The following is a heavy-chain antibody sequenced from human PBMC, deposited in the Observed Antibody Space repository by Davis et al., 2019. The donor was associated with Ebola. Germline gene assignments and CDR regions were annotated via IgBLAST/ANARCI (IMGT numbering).Heavy chain of an antibody. Sequence: GGSLRLSCAASEFTSSGYAMSWVRQAPGKGLEWVSAISGSGGSTYYADSVKGRFTTFRDNPKNTLYLQMNSLRADDTAVYYCAKQRGVGRRVDAFDIWGQGTMVTVSS. CDR2: ISGSGGST. D-gene: IGHD1-26*01. CDR3: AKQRGVGRRVDAFDI. V-gene: IGHV3-23*01. CDR1: EFTSSGYA. J-gene: IGHJ3*02.